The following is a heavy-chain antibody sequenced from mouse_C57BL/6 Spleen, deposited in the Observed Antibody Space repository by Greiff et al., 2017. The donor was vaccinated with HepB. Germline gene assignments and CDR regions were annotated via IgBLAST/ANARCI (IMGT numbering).Heavy chain of an antibody. D-gene: IGHD1-1*01. CDR1: GYAFSSSW. CDR3: ATVVADWYFDV. V-gene: IGHV1-82*01. J-gene: IGHJ1*03. CDR2: IYPGDGDT. Sequence: QVQLQQSGPELVKPGASVKISCKASGYAFSSSWMNWVKQRPGKGLEWIGRIYPGDGDTNYNGKFKGKATLTADKSSSTAYMQLSSLTSEDSAVYVCATVVADWYFDVWGTGTTVTVSS.